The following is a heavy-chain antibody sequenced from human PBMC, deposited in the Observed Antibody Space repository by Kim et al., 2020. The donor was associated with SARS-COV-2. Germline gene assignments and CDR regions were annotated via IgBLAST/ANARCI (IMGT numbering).Heavy chain of an antibody. CDR3: ASNDSPTYWGGNYFDY. V-gene: IGHV1-69*13. D-gene: IGHD3-16*01. Sequence: SVKVSCKASGGTFSSYAISWVRQAPGQGLEWMGGIIPIFGTANYAQKFQGRVTITADESTSTAYMELSSLRSEDTAVYYCASNDSPTYWGGNYFDYWGQGTLVTVSS. CDR2: IIPIFGTA. J-gene: IGHJ4*02. CDR1: GGTFSSYA.